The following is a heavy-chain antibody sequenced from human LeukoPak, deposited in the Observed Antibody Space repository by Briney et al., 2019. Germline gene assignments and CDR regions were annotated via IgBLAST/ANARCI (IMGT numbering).Heavy chain of an antibody. D-gene: IGHD1-26*01. V-gene: IGHV1-18*01. CDR3: ARDRGSWFDP. CDR1: GYSFSIYG. Sequence: GASVKVSCKASGYSFSIYGITWARQAPGQGLEYLGWISAYNGNTNYAQKLQGRVTMTTDTSTSTAYMELRSLRSDDTAVYYCARDRGSWFDPWGQGTLVTVSS. CDR2: ISAYNGNT. J-gene: IGHJ5*02.